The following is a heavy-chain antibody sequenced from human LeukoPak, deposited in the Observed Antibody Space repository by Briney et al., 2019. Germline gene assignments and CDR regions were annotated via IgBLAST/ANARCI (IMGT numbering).Heavy chain of an antibody. CDR1: GFTFSNAW. D-gene: IGHD2-2*01. J-gene: IGHJ5*02. CDR3: TTDHVVVVSWFDP. V-gene: IGHV3-15*01. CDR2: IKSKTDGGTT. Sequence: GGSLRLSCAASGFTFSNAWMSWVRQAPGKGLKWVGRIKSKTDGGTTDYAAPVKGRFTISRDDSKNTLYLQMNSLKTEDTAVYYCTTDHVVVVSWFDPWGQGTLVTVSS.